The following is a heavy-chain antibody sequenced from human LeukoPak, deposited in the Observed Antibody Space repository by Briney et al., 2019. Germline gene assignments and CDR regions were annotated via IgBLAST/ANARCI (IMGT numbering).Heavy chain of an antibody. CDR1: GYTFTGYY. J-gene: IGHJ4*02. Sequence: ASVKVSCKASGYTFTGYYMHWVRQAPGQGLEWMGWINPNSGGTNYAQKFQGRVTITRDTSASTAYMELSSLRSEDTAVYYCARTSSGWVIIDSWGQGTLVTVSS. V-gene: IGHV1-2*02. CDR3: ARTSSGWVIIDS. D-gene: IGHD6-19*01. CDR2: INPNSGGT.